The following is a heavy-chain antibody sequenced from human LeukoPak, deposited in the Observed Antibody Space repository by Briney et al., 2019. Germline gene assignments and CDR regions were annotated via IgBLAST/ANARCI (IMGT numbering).Heavy chain of an antibody. Sequence: ASVKVSCKASGGTFSSYAISWVRQAPGQGLEWMGGIIPIFGTANYAQKFQGRVTITTDESTSTAYMELSSLRSEDTAVYYCARGDMFRGLTDYHYYYMDVWGKGTTVTVSS. CDR2: IIPIFGTA. J-gene: IGHJ6*03. D-gene: IGHD3-10*01. CDR3: ARGDMFRGLTDYHYYYMDV. CDR1: GGTFSSYA. V-gene: IGHV1-69*05.